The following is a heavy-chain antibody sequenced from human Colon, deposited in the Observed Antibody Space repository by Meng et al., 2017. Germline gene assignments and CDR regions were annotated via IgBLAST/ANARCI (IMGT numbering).Heavy chain of an antibody. Sequence: VQLVESGVGLVQPGGSLRLSCAASGFTVSSYYMSCVRQAPGKGLEWVSFIYTGDRTSYADSVKGRFTISRDNSKNTLYLEMNSLRPEDTAVYYCARDSSNYRWNWFDPWGQGTLVTVSS. V-gene: IGHV3-66*02. CDR3: ARDSSNYRWNWFDP. CDR2: IYTGDRT. J-gene: IGHJ5*02. CDR1: GFTVSSYY. D-gene: IGHD3-22*01.